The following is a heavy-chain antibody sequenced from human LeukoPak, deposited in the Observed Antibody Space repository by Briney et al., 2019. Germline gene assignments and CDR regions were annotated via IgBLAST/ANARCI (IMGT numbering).Heavy chain of an antibody. J-gene: IGHJ4*02. CDR3: ASKSTDHGELRFDY. D-gene: IGHD4-17*01. CDR1: GDSTNTYF. Sequence: SETLSLTCTISGDSTNTYFWSWIRQPPGKGLEWIGYIYYTGTTNYNPSLKSRVTISVDTSKNQFSLKVNSVTAADTGVYYCASKSTDHGELRFDYWGQGTLVTVSS. CDR2: IYYTGTT. V-gene: IGHV4-59*01.